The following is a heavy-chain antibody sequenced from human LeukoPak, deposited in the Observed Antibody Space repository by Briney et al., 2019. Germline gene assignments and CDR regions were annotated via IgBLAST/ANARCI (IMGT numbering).Heavy chain of an antibody. Sequence: PGESLRLSCAASGFTLRSYDMSWVRQAPGKGLEWVAATSCSGGNTYYADSVKGRFTISRDNSKNTLYLQMNSLRAEDTAVYYCAKEYSGYDFDYWGQGTLVTVSS. V-gene: IGHV3-23*01. CDR2: TSCSGGNT. D-gene: IGHD5-12*01. J-gene: IGHJ4*02. CDR3: AKEYSGYDFDY. CDR1: GFTLRSYD.